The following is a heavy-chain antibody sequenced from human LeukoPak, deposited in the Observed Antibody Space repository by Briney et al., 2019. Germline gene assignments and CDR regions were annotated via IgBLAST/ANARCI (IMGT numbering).Heavy chain of an antibody. V-gene: IGHV3-30*18. CDR3: AKAVAGDYLFDY. D-gene: IGHD4-17*01. CDR2: ISYDGSNK. Sequence: QPGRSVRLSCAASGFTFSSYGMHWVRQAPGKGLEWVAVISYDGSNKYYADSVKGRFTISRDNSKNTLYLQMNSLRAEDTAVYYCAKAVAGDYLFDYWGQGTLVTVSS. J-gene: IGHJ4*02. CDR1: GFTFSSYG.